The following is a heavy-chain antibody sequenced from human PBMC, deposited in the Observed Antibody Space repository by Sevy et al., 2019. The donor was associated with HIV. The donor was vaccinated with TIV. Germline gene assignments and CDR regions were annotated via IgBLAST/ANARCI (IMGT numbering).Heavy chain of an antibody. Sequence: GGSLRLSCAASGFSVSSYYMSWVRQAPGKGLEWVSLIYDVSSTYFADSVRGRFNISRDSSKNTLYLQKDSLRADDTAVYNCAKESGYSTSPGAFDIWGQGTMVTVSS. V-gene: IGHV3-53*01. CDR2: IYDVSST. CDR3: AKESGYSTSPGAFDI. J-gene: IGHJ3*02. CDR1: GFSVSSYY. D-gene: IGHD6-6*01.